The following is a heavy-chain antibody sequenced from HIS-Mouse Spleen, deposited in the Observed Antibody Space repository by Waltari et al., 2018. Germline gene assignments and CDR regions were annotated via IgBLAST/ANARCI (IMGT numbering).Heavy chain of an antibody. CDR3: AREIPYSSSWYDWYFDL. CDR2: IYYSGST. J-gene: IGHJ2*01. Sequence: QLQLQESGPGLVKPSETLSLTCTVSGCSISSSSYYWGWIRQPPGKGLEWIGSIYYSGSTYYNPSLKSRVTISVDTSKNQFSPKLSSVTAADTAVYYCAREIPYSSSWYDWYFDLWGRGTLVTVSS. V-gene: IGHV4-39*07. CDR1: GCSISSSSYY. D-gene: IGHD6-13*01.